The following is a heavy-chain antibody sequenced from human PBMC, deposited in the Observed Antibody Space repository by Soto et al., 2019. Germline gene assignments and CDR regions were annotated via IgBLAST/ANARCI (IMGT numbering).Heavy chain of an antibody. Sequence: SCKASGGTFSSYAMSWVRQAPGKGLEWVSAISGSGGSTYYADSVKGRFTISRDNSKNTLYLQMNSLRAEDTAVYYCAKDLGSTSDYWGQGTLVTVSS. CDR3: AKDLGSTSDY. CDR1: GGTFSSYA. V-gene: IGHV3-23*01. D-gene: IGHD3-16*01. J-gene: IGHJ4*02. CDR2: ISGSGGST.